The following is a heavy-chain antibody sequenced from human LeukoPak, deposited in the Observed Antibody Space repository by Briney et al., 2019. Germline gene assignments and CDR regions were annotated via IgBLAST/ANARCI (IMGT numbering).Heavy chain of an antibody. J-gene: IGHJ3*02. CDR1: GFTVSSNY. D-gene: IGHD3-10*01. V-gene: IGHV3-66*01. Sequence: RGSLRLSCAASGFTVSSNYMSWVRQAPGKGLEWVSVIYSGGSTYYADSVKGRFTIPRDNSKNTLYLQMNSLRAEDTAVYYCAREFRGVRGVSAFDIWGQGTMVTVSS. CDR3: AREFRGVRGVSAFDI. CDR2: IYSGGST.